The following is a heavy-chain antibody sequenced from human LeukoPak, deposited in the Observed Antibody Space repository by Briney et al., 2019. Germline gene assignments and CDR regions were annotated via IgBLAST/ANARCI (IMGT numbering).Heavy chain of an antibody. J-gene: IGHJ4*02. D-gene: IGHD3-22*01. CDR1: GYSFSSYG. Sequence: VASVKVSCKTSGYSFSSYGFSWVRQAPGQGLEWMGWISAYDGNTNYAQKVQGRVTMTTDSSTSTAYMELRSLRSDDTAVYYCEKMGASSFYSPSDYWGRGTLVTVSA. CDR2: ISAYDGNT. CDR3: EKMGASSFYSPSDY. V-gene: IGHV1-18*01.